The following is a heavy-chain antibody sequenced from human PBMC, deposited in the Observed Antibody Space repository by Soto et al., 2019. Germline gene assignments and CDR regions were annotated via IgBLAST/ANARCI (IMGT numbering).Heavy chain of an antibody. D-gene: IGHD3-10*01. J-gene: IGHJ4*02. V-gene: IGHV5-51*01. CDR1: GYTFSNHW. CDR3: ARQGPSGLQRYFDY. CDR2: IYPGDSDT. Sequence: EVQLVQSGAEVKKPGESLKISCQGSGYTFSNHWIGWVRQMPGKGLEWMGIIYPGDSDTRYNPSFQGQVTISADKSITTAYLQWSSLRASDTAMYYCARQGPSGLQRYFDYWGQGTLVTVSS.